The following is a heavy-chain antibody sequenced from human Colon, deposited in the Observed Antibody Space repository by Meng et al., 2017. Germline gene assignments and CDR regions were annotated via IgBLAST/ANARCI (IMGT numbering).Heavy chain of an antibody. D-gene: IGHD6-19*01. CDR3: ARHGGWHFDY. J-gene: IGHJ4*02. CDR2: IYLGGSP. Sequence: QVQLQESGPGLVEPSGTLSLTCEVSGGSISSSQWWSWVRQPPGKGLEWIGQIYLGGSPAYSLSLESRITMSVDKSNNQFSLRLRSVTAADTAVYYCARHGGWHFDYWGQGTLVTVSS. V-gene: IGHV4-4*02. CDR1: GGSISSSQW.